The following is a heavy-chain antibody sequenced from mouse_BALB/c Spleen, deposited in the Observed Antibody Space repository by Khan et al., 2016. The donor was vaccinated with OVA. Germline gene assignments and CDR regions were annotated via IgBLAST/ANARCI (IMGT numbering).Heavy chain of an antibody. Sequence: EVELVESGGGLVQPGGSRKLSCAASGFTFSSFGMHWVRQAPEKGLEWVAYISSGSSTIYYADTVKGRYTISRDHPKNTLFLQMTRLRPEDTAMYYCATYGWWDWGAGTTVTVSS. D-gene: IGHD1-1*01. CDR1: GFTFSSFG. CDR3: ATYGWWD. J-gene: IGHJ1*01. V-gene: IGHV5-17*02. CDR2: ISSGSSTI.